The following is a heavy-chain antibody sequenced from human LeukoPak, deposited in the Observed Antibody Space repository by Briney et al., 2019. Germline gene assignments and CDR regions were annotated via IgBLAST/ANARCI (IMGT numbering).Heavy chain of an antibody. V-gene: IGHV3-53*01. J-gene: IGHJ4*02. CDR2: IYSGGST. D-gene: IGHD6-13*01. CDR1: GFTVSSNY. Sequence: GGSLRLSCAASGFTVSSNYMSWVRQAPGKGLEWVSVIYSGGSTYYADSVKGRFTISRDNSKNTLYLQMNSLRAEDTAVYYCARDPHMGSSSWYGGFDYWGQGTLVTVSS. CDR3: ARDPHMGSSSWYGGFDY.